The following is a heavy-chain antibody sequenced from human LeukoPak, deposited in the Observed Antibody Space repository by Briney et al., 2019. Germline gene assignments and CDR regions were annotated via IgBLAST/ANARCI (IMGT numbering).Heavy chain of an antibody. CDR2: ISSSSSYI. J-gene: IGHJ3*02. Sequence: GGSLRLSCAASGFTFSSYSMNWVRQAPGKGLERVSSISSSSSYIYYADSVKGRFTISRDNAKNSLYLQMNSLRAEDTAVYYCARDQGPCGGDCYSPDAFDIWGQGTMVTVSS. V-gene: IGHV3-21*01. CDR1: GFTFSSYS. D-gene: IGHD2-21*02. CDR3: ARDQGPCGGDCYSPDAFDI.